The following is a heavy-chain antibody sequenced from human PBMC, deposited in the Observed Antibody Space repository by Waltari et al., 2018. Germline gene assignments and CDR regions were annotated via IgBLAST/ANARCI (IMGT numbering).Heavy chain of an antibody. Sequence: QVQLVQSGAEVKKPGSSVKVSCKASGGTFSSYTISWVRQAPGQGLEWRGRIIPILGIANYAQKFQGRVTITADKSTSTAYMELSSLRSEDTAVYYCASRRQGRQTAARFDYWGQGTLVTVSS. D-gene: IGHD6-6*01. CDR2: IIPILGIA. CDR3: ASRRQGRQTAARFDY. V-gene: IGHV1-69*02. J-gene: IGHJ4*02. CDR1: GGTFSSYT.